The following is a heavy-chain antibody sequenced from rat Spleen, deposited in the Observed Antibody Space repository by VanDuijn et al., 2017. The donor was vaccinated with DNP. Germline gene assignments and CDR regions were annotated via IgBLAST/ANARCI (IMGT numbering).Heavy chain of an antibody. CDR2: ISYAGGST. V-gene: IGHV5-20*01. D-gene: IGHD4-4*01. CDR3: TREGNSGFFDY. CDR1: GFTFSDYY. J-gene: IGHJ2*01. Sequence: EVQLVESGGGLVQPGRSLKLSCAASGFTFSDYYMAWVRQAPTKGLELVAYISYAGGSTYHGDSVKGRFTVSRNDAENTLYLQMDSLRSEDTATYYCTREGNSGFFDYWGQGVMVTVSS.